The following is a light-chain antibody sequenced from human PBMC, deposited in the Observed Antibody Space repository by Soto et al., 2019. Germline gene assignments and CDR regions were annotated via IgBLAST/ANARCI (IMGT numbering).Light chain of an antibody. CDR1: SSNIGSNT. V-gene: IGLV1-44*01. CDR2: RTN. J-gene: IGLJ3*02. Sequence: QLVLTQPPSASGTPGQRVTISCSGSSSNIGSNTVNWYQQLPGTAPKLLSYRTNERPSGVPDRFSGSKSGSSASLAISGLQSEDEADYYCAAWDDSLYGLVFGGGTKLTVL. CDR3: AAWDDSLYGLV.